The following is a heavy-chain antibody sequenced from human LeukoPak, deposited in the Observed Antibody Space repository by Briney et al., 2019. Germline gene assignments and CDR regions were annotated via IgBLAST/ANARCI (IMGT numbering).Heavy chain of an antibody. Sequence: GASVKVPCTVSGSSLTELSLYWVRRAPGKGLEWMGGFDVIDAKTFYAQKFQGRVTMTEDSSTDTAYMELSSLRSDDTAFYYCAAGRPYSLLDYWGQGTLLTVSS. V-gene: IGHV1-24*01. D-gene: IGHD5-18*01. CDR1: GSSLTELS. CDR3: AAGRPYSLLDY. CDR2: FDVIDAKT. J-gene: IGHJ4*02.